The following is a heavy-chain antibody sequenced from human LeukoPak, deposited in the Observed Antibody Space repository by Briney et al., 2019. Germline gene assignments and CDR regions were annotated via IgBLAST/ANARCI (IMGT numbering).Heavy chain of an antibody. D-gene: IGHD2-2*02. CDR3: ASWGLVPAAIPIPPIYYYYYGMDV. J-gene: IGHJ6*02. CDR1: GYTFTSYY. Sequence: ASVKVSCKASGYTFTSYYMHWVRQAPGQGLEWMGIINPSGGSTSYAQKSQGRVTMTRDTSTSTVYMELSSLRSEDTAVYYCASWGLVPAAIPIPPIYYYYYGMDVWGQGTTVTVSS. CDR2: INPSGGST. V-gene: IGHV1-46*01.